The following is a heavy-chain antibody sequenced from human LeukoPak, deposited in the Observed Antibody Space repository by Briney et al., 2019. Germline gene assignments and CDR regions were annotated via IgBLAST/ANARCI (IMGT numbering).Heavy chain of an antibody. V-gene: IGHV1-69*13. Sequence: SVKVSCKASGGTFSSYAISWVRQAPGQGLEWMGGIIPIFGTANYAQKFQGRVTITADESTSTAYMELSSLRSEDTAVYYCARVPNYYGSGSYYNYMDVWGKGTTVTISS. CDR1: GGTFSSYA. D-gene: IGHD3-10*01. CDR2: IIPIFGTA. CDR3: ARVPNYYGSGSYYNYMDV. J-gene: IGHJ6*03.